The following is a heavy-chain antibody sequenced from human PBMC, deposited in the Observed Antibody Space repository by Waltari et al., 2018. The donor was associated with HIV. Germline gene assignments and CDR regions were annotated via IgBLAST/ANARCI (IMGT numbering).Heavy chain of an antibody. J-gene: IGHJ4*02. CDR3: ARLNLKRGYFPSF. D-gene: IGHD3-22*01. CDR2: INTNTGKP. CDR1: GYSFTDYS. V-gene: IGHV7-4-1*02. Sequence: QVQLVQSGSELRTPGASVILSCKASGYSFTDYSLNWVRQAPGQGLEWMGWINTNTGKPSYDQAFIGRFVFSLDTSVSTAFLQINSLKTEDTAVYYCARLNLKRGYFPSFWGQGTLVTVSS.